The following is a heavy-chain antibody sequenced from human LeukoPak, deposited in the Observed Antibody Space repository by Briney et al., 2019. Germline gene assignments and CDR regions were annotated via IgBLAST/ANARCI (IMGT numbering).Heavy chain of an antibody. J-gene: IGHJ4*02. CDR1: GFTFSSYW. Sequence: GGSLRLSCAASGFTFSSYWMSWVRQAPGKGLEWVANIKQDGSEKYYVDSVKGRFTISRDNAKNSLYLQMNSLRAEDTAVYYCASGLGTSCPACVDYWGQGTLVTVSS. CDR2: IKQDGSEK. D-gene: IGHD2-2*01. V-gene: IGHV3-7*01. CDR3: ASGLGTSCPACVDY.